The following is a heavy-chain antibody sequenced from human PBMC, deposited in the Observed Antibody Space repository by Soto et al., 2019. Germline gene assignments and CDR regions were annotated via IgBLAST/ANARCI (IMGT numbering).Heavy chain of an antibody. V-gene: IGHV1-8*01. Sequence: ASVKVSCKTSEYTFTNYDINWVRQATGQGLEWLGWMNPNSGNTGYAQKFQGRVTMTRNTSISTTYMELSSLRSEDTAVYYCARGIPADTPYFDYWGQGSLVTVS. CDR3: ARGIPADTPYFDY. CDR1: EYTFTNYD. J-gene: IGHJ4*02. CDR2: MNPNSGNT. D-gene: IGHD2-2*01.